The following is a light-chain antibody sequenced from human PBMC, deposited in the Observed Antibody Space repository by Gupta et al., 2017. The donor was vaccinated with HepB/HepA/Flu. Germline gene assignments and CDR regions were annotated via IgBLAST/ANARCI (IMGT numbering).Light chain of an antibody. J-gene: IGKJ5*01. CDR2: GAS. CDR1: QSVSSSY. Sequence: EIVLTQSPGTLSLSPGERATLSCRASQSVSSSYLAWYQQKPGQAPRLLIYGASSRATGIPDRFSGSGSGTDFTLTISRLEPEDFAVYYCQQDCSSPITFGQGTQLEIK. CDR3: QQDCSSPIT. V-gene: IGKV3-20*01.